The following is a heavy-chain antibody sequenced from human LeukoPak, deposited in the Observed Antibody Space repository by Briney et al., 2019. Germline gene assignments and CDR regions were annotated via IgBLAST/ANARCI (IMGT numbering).Heavy chain of an antibody. D-gene: IGHD3-22*01. J-gene: IGHJ4*02. CDR1: GNSIRSSSYY. Sequence: SETLSLTCTVSGNSIRSSSYYWGWIRQPPGKGLEWIGYIYYSGSTYYSSSLKSRVTISVDTSKNQFSLKLNSVTAADTAVYYCASRYYYDSSGYFLYWGQGTLVTVS. CDR3: ASRYYYDSSGYFLY. V-gene: IGHV4-39*01. CDR2: IYYSGST.